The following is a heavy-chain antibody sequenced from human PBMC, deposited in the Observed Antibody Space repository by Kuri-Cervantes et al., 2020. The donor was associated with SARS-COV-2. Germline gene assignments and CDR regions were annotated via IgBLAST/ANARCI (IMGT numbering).Heavy chain of an antibody. CDR1: RFTFSRYT. V-gene: IGHV3-30*04. CDR3: AKDISRDTTVVMGEPTN. D-gene: IGHD4-23*01. J-gene: IGHJ4*02. CDR2: ISYHGSNK. Sequence: GGSLRLSCVASRFTFSRYTMNWVRQAPGKGLEWVTFISYHGSNKFCADSVKGRFTISRDNSKNTLYLQMNSLRAEDTAVYYCAKDISRDTTVVMGEPTNWGQGTLVTVSS.